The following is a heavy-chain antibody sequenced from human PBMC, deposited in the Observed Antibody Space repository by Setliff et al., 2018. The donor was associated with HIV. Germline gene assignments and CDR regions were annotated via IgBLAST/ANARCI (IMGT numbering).Heavy chain of an antibody. D-gene: IGHD3-22*01. CDR2: MNHRGVI. CDR3: ASRIYYYDSNNFLREEGFDP. CDR1: GGSFSGYY. J-gene: IGHJ5*02. V-gene: IGHV4-34*01. Sequence: SETLSLTCTVYGGSFSGYYWTWIRQPPGKGLEFIGEMNHRGVIKYSSSLKSRVTISLDTSKNQFSLNLTSVTAADTAVYYCASRIYYYDSNNFLREEGFDPWGQGTLVTVSS.